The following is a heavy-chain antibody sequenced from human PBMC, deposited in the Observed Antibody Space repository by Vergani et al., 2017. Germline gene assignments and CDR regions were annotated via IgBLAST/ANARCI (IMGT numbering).Heavy chain of an antibody. J-gene: IGHJ4*02. V-gene: IGHV4-59*01. D-gene: IGHD6-6*01. Sequence: QVQLQESGPGLVKPSETLSLTCTVSGGSISSYYWSWIRQPPGKGLEWIGYIYYSGSTNYHPSLKSRVTISVDTSKNQFSLKLSSVTAADTAVYYCARWGLAARPFPTLDWGQGTLVTVSS. CDR1: GGSISSYY. CDR2: IYYSGST. CDR3: ARWGLAARPFPTLD.